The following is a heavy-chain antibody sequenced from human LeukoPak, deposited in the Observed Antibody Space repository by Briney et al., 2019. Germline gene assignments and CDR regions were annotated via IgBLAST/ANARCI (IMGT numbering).Heavy chain of an antibody. CDR1: GFTFSNFA. J-gene: IGHJ5*02. CDR3: AKDTGTTTIGWFDP. D-gene: IGHD1-1*01. CDR2: ISGSGDRT. V-gene: IGHV3-23*01. Sequence: PGGSLRLSCAASGFTFSNFAVTWVRQAPGKGLEWVSSISGSGDRTYYADSVKGRFTISRGNFKNTLYLQMISLTADDTAVYFCAKDTGTTTIGWFDPWGQGTQVTVSS.